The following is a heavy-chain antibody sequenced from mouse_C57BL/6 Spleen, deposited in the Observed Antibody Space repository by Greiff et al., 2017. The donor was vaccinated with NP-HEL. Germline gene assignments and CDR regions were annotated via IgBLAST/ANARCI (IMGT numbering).Heavy chain of an antibody. Sequence: DVKLVESGGGLVQPKGSLKLSCAASGFSFNTYAMNWVRQAPGKGLEWVARIRSKSNNYATYYADSVKDRFTISRDDSESMLYLQMNNLKTEDTAMYYCVRHEDSGNYYAMDYWGQGTSVTVSS. CDR2: IRSKSNNYAT. J-gene: IGHJ4*01. CDR1: GFSFNTYA. D-gene: IGHD1-3*01. CDR3: VRHEDSGNYYAMDY. V-gene: IGHV10-1*01.